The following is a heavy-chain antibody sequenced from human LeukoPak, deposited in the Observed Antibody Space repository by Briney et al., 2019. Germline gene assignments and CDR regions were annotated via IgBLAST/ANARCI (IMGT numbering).Heavy chain of an antibody. CDR3: ASEYCSGGSCYWFDP. Sequence: PSETLSLTRTVSGGSISSYYWSWIRQPAGKGLEWIGRIYTSGSTNYNPSLKSRVTMSVDTSKNQFSLKLSSVTAADTAVYYCASEYCSGGSCYWFDPWGQGTLVTVSS. V-gene: IGHV4-4*07. J-gene: IGHJ5*02. CDR2: IYTSGST. CDR1: GGSISSYY. D-gene: IGHD2-15*01.